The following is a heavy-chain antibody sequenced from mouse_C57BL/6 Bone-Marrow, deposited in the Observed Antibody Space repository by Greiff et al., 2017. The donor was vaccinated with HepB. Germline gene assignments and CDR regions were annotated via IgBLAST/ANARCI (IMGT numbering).Heavy chain of an antibody. Sequence: QVQLQQPGAELVKPGASVKMSCKASGYTFTSYWITWVKQRPGQGLEWIGDIYPGSGSTNYNEKFKSKATLTVDTSSSTAYKKRSSMTSEDSAVYYCAREGPFDYWGQGTTLTVSS. V-gene: IGHV1-55*01. CDR2: IYPGSGST. D-gene: IGHD3-3*01. CDR3: AREGPFDY. J-gene: IGHJ2*01. CDR1: GYTFTSYW.